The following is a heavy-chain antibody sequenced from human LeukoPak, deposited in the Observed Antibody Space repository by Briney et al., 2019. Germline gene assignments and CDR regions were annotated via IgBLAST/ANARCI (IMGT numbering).Heavy chain of an antibody. J-gene: IGHJ4*02. D-gene: IGHD3-10*01. Sequence: PGGSLRLSCAASGFTFSSYAMSWVRQAPGKGLEWVSTISGSGGSTYYADSVKGRFTISRDNSRNTLYLQMNSLTAEDTAVYYCANSRFEESAHYFDYWGQGTLVTVSS. CDR2: ISGSGGST. CDR3: ANSRFEESAHYFDY. V-gene: IGHV3-23*01. CDR1: GFTFSSYA.